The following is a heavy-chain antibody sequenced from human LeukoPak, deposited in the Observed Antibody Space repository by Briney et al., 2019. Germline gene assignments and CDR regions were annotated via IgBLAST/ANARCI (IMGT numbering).Heavy chain of an antibody. CDR3: AKGAYDYIEMGYFDS. CDR2: LIGSSGST. D-gene: IGHD5-12*01. CDR1: GFTSMNYA. Sequence: GGSLRLSCAASGFTSMNYAMNWVRQAPGKGLEWFSVLIGSSGSTDYADSVKGRFTISRDTSKNTVFLQMNSLRAEDTAIYYCAKGAYDYIEMGYFDSWGQGSLVTVSS. J-gene: IGHJ4*02. V-gene: IGHV3-23*01.